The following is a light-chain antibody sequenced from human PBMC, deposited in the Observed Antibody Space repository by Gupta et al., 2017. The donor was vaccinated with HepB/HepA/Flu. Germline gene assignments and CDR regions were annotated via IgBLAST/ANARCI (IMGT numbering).Light chain of an antibody. CDR1: GSNIGSNT. CDR2: NNN. J-gene: IGLJ2*01. CDR3: ATWDDSLNGVV. Sequence: QSVLTQPPPASGTPGPRVTIPCSGSGSNIGSNTVNWYQQLPGTAPKLLIYNNNQRPSGVPDRFSGSKSGTSASLAISGLQSDDEADYYCATWDDSLNGVVFGGGTKLTVL. V-gene: IGLV1-44*01.